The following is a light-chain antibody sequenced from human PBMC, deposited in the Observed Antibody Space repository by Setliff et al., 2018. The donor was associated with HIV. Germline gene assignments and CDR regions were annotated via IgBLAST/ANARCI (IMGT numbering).Light chain of an antibody. Sequence: QSLLTQPASVSGSPGQSITISCTGSTNDVGYYDSVSWYQHHPGEVPKLIIDDVTKRPSGVSSRFSSSKSGNTASLTISGLQAEDEADYYCCSFIGSDSWMFGGGTKVTVL. J-gene: IGLJ3*02. CDR3: CSFIGSDSWM. V-gene: IGLV2-23*02. CDR1: TNDVGYYDS. CDR2: DVT.